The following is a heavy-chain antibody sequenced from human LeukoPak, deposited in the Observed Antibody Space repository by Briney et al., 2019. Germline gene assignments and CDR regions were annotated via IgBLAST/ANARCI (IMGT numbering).Heavy chain of an antibody. V-gene: IGHV4-4*09. J-gene: IGHJ4*02. CDR2: IYTSGST. CDR1: GVSISSYY. CDR3: ARVWGDYGGDY. D-gene: IGHD4-23*01. Sequence: SETLSLTCTVSGVSISSYYWSWLRQPPGKGLEWIGYIYTSGSTNYNPSLKSRVTISVDTSKNQFSLKLSSVTAADTAVYYCARVWGDYGGDYWGQGTLVTVSS.